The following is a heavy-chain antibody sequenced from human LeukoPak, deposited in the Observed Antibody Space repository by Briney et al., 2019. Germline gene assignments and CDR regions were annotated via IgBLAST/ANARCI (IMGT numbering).Heavy chain of an antibody. V-gene: IGHV3-48*04. CDR3: ARDRYSYGGSAFDI. Sequence: QPGRSLRLSCAASGFTFSSYSMNWVRQAPGKGLEWVSYISSSSSTIYYADSVKGRFTISRDNAKNSLYLQMNSLRAEDTAVYYCARDRYSYGGSAFDIWGQGTMVTVSS. CDR2: ISSSSSTI. D-gene: IGHD5-18*01. CDR1: GFTFSSYS. J-gene: IGHJ3*02.